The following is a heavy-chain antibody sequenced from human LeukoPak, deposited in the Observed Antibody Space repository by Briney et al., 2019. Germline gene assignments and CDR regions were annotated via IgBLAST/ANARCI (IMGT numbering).Heavy chain of an antibody. CDR3: AKDGGHDYGLAFDI. J-gene: IGHJ3*02. Sequence: GSLRLSCAASGFTFSSYGMHWVRQAPGKGLEWVAFIRYDGSNKYYADSVKGRFTISRDNSKNTLYLQMNSLRAEDTAVYYCAKDGGHDYGLAFDIWGQGTMVTVSS. CDR2: IRYDGSNK. V-gene: IGHV3-30*02. D-gene: IGHD5-12*01. CDR1: GFTFSSYG.